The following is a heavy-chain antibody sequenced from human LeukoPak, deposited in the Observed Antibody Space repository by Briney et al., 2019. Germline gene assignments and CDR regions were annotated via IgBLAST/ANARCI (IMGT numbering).Heavy chain of an antibody. Sequence: SETLSLTCAVYGGSFSGYYWSWIRQPPGKGLEWIGEINHSGSTNYNPSLKSRVTISVDTSKNQFSLKLSSVTAADTAVYYCARAFGKYYDFWSGYPGSYFDYWGQGTLVTVSS. V-gene: IGHV4-34*01. CDR3: ARAFGKYYDFWSGYPGSYFDY. CDR1: GGSFSGYY. D-gene: IGHD3-3*01. CDR2: INHSGST. J-gene: IGHJ4*02.